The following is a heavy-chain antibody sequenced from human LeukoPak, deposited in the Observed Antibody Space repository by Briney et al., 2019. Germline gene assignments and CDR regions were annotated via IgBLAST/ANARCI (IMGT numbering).Heavy chain of an antibody. CDR3: GYVGSWPEYFQH. J-gene: IGHJ1*01. CDR2: IYYSGST. D-gene: IGHD6-13*01. CDR1: GGSISSSSYF. V-gene: IGHV4-39*03. Sequence: PSETLSLTCTVSGGSISSSSYFWGWIRQPPGKGLEWIGSIYYSGSTYYSPSLKSRVTISEDTSKNQFSLRLFSVTASDTAVYYSGYVGSWPEYFQHWGQGILVTVSS.